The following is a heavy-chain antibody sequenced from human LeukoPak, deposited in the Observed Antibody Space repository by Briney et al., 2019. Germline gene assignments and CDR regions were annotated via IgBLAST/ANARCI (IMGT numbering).Heavy chain of an antibody. J-gene: IGHJ5*02. CDR2: INPSGGST. CDR3: ARDSAVAKDDWFDP. Sequence: GASVKVSCKASGSTFTSYYMHWVRQAPGQGLEWMGIINPSGGSTSYAQKFPGRVTMTRDTSTSTVYRELSSRRSEDTAVYYCARDSAVAKDDWFDPWGQGTLVTVSS. V-gene: IGHV1-46*01. CDR1: GSTFTSYY. D-gene: IGHD6-19*01.